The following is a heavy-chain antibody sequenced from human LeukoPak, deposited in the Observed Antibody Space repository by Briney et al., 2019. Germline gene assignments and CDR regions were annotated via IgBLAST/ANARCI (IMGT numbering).Heavy chain of an antibody. J-gene: IGHJ3*02. CDR2: IWYDGSNK. CDR3: ARELGYQPLLYDAFDI. CDR1: GFTFSSYG. D-gene: IGHD2-2*02. V-gene: IGHV3-33*01. Sequence: GGSLRPSCAASGFTFSSYGMHWVRQAPGKGLEWVAVIWYDGSNKYYADSVKGRFTISRDNSKNTLYLQMNSLRAEDTAVYYCARELGYQPLLYDAFDIWGQGTMVTVSS.